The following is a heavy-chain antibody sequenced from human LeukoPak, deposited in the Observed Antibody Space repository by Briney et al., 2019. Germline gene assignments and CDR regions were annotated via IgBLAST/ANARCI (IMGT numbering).Heavy chain of an antibody. V-gene: IGHV1-2*02. CDR3: ARSITMVRGWWFDP. Sequence: AASVKVSCKASGYXFTGYYMHWVRQAPGQGHEWMGWINPNSGGTNYAQKFQGRVTMTRDTSISTAYMELSRLRSDDTAVYYCARSITMVRGWWFDPWGQGTLVTVSS. D-gene: IGHD3-10*01. CDR1: GYXFTGYY. CDR2: INPNSGGT. J-gene: IGHJ5*02.